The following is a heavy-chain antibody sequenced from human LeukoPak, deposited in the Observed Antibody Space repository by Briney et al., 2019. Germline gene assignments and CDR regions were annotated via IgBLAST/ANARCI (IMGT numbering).Heavy chain of an antibody. Sequence: ASVKVSCKASGGTFSSYAISWVRQAPGQGLEWMGRIIPILGIANYAQKFQGRVTITADKSTSTAYMELSSLRSEDTAVYYCARDHGDYSKFDYWGQGTLVTVSS. D-gene: IGHD4-17*01. CDR1: GGTFSSYA. J-gene: IGHJ4*02. V-gene: IGHV1-69*04. CDR2: IIPILGIA. CDR3: ARDHGDYSKFDY.